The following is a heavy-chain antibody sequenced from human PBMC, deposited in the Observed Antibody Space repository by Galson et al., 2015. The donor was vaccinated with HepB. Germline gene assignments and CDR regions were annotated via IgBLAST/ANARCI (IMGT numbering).Heavy chain of an antibody. V-gene: IGHV3-74*01. J-gene: IGHJ6*02. Sequence: SLRLSCAASGFTFSSYWMHWVRQAPGKGLVWVSRINSDGSSTSYADSVKGRFTISRDNAKNTLYLQMNSLRAEDTAVYYCARVSAGYYYYYGMDVWGQGTTVTVSS. CDR1: GFTFSSYW. D-gene: IGHD6-13*01. CDR3: ARVSAGYYYYYGMDV. CDR2: INSDGSST.